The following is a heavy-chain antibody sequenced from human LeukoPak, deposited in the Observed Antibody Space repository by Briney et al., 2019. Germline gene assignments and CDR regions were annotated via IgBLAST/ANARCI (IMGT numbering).Heavy chain of an antibody. J-gene: IGHJ6*03. CDR3: SRSHDYGGLYFYYYMDV. D-gene: IGHD4-23*01. CDR1: GGSISSRSDY. Sequence: SETLSLTCTVSGGSISSRSDYWGWIRQTPGKGLEWIGNLDSSGSTYYNPSLKSRVTISVGTSKNQFSLDLRSVTAADTAIYFCSRSHDYGGLYFYYYMDVWGKGTTVTVSS. V-gene: IGHV4-39*01. CDR2: LDSSGST.